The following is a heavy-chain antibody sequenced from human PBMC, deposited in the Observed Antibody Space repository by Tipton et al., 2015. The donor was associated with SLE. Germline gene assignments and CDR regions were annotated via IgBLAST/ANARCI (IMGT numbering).Heavy chain of an antibody. V-gene: IGHV4-39*07. J-gene: IGHJ4*02. CDR2: IYHSGST. Sequence: TLSLTCTVSGGSISSSSYYWSWIRQPPGKGLEWIGSIYHSGSTYYNPSLKSRVTISVDRSKNQFSLKLSSVTAADTAVYYCARGDTVFDYWGQGTLVTVSS. CDR1: GGSISSSSYY. CDR3: ARGDTVFDY. D-gene: IGHD3-16*01.